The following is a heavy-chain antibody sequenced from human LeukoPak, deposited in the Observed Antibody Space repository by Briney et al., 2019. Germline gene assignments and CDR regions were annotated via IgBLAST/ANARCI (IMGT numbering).Heavy chain of an antibody. D-gene: IGHD5-18*01. Sequence: GRSLRLSCAASGFTFSTYGMHWVRQAPGKGLEWVSVIYSGSSTYYADSVKGRFTISRDNSKNTLYLQMNSLRAEDTAVYYCASTYGYSLYFDYWGQGTLVTVSS. CDR3: ASTYGYSLYFDY. CDR2: IYSGSST. V-gene: IGHV3-NL1*01. J-gene: IGHJ4*02. CDR1: GFTFSTYG.